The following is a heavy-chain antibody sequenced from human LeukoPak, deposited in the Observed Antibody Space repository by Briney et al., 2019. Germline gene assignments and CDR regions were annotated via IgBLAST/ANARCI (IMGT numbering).Heavy chain of an antibody. CDR1: RCSLIYSSAY. Sequence: SGTLSLTFTGTRCSLIYSSAYEVCIPDPPGEGLECIRSIYYSKNTYYTHSLKSRVTISADNSKNKFSLALDSVSAKDTAVYYCVSRRGFRYGYFDYWGQGTLVTVSS. CDR2: IYYSKNT. D-gene: IGHD5-18*01. CDR3: VSRRGFRYGYFDY. J-gene: IGHJ4*02. V-gene: IGHV4-39*01.